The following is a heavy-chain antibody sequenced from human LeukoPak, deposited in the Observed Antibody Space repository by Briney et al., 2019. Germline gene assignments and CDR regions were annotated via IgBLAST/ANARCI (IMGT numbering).Heavy chain of an antibody. D-gene: IGHD3-22*01. J-gene: IGHJ4*02. CDR2: IYPGDSDT. CDR3: ARRDYYDSSGYYSLGAYFDY. Sequence: GESLKISCKGSGYSFTSYWIGWVRQMPGKGLEWMGIIYPGDSDTRYSPSFQGQVTISADKSISTAYLQRSSLKASDTAMYYCARRDYYDSSGYYSLGAYFDYWGQGTLVTVSS. CDR1: GYSFTSYW. V-gene: IGHV5-51*01.